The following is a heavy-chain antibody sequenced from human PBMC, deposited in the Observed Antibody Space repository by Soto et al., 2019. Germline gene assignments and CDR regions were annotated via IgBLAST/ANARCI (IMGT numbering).Heavy chain of an antibody. CDR2: IYTSGST. CDR3: ARELAYCGGDCYSHFDY. V-gene: IGHV4-4*07. Sequence: QVQLQESGPGLVKPSETLSLTCTVSGGSISSYYWSWIRQPAVKGLAWIGRIYTSGSTNYNPSLKSRVTMSVDTSKNQFSLKLSSVTAADTAVYYCARELAYCGGDCYSHFDYWGQGTLVTVSS. CDR1: GGSISSYY. J-gene: IGHJ4*02. D-gene: IGHD2-21*02.